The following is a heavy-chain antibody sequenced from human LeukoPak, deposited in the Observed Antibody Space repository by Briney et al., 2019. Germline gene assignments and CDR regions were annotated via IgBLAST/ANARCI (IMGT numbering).Heavy chain of an antibody. J-gene: IGHJ4*02. Sequence: GGSLRLSCAASGFTFSSYWMLWVRQAPGKGLVWVSRTNSDGSSTSYADSVKGRFTISRDNAKNTLYLQMNSLRAEDTAVYYCAREVYDSSGYYGNWGQGTLVTVSS. CDR2: TNSDGSST. D-gene: IGHD3-22*01. CDR3: AREVYDSSGYYGN. V-gene: IGHV3-74*01. CDR1: GFTFSSYW.